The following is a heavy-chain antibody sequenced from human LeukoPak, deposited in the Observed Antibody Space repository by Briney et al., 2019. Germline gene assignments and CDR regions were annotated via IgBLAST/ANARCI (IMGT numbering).Heavy chain of an antibody. V-gene: IGHV3-21*01. D-gene: IGHD2-2*01. Sequence: PGRSLRLSCAASGFTFSSYSMNWVRQAPGKGLEWVSSISSSSSYIYYADSVKGRFTISRDNAKNSLYLQMNSLRAEDTAVYYCARDLCSSTSCYPGPFYWGQGTLVTVSS. CDR3: ARDLCSSTSCYPGPFY. CDR2: ISSSSSYI. CDR1: GFTFSSYS. J-gene: IGHJ4*02.